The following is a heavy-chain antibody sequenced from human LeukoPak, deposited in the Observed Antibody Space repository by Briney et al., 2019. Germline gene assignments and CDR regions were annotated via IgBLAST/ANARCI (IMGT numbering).Heavy chain of an antibody. CDR3: ARDEGYSGYVDAFDI. Sequence: PGGSLRLSCAASGFTFGNNWMAWVRQAPGKGLEWVANVKQDGSEKYYADSVKGRFTVSRDNAKNSLFLQMSSLRGADTAVYHCARDEGYSGYVDAFDIWGQGTMVTVSS. CDR2: VKQDGSEK. J-gene: IGHJ3*02. CDR1: GFTFGNNW. D-gene: IGHD5-12*01. V-gene: IGHV3-7*01.